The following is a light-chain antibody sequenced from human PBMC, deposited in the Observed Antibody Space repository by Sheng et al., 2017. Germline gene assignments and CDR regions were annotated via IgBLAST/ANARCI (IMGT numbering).Light chain of an antibody. CDR3: QRYNSYSFT. Sequence: DIQMTQSPSTLSASVGDRVTITCRAIQSISSWLAWYQQKPGKAPKLLIYKASSLESGVPSRFSGSGSETEFTLTISSLQPDDFATYYCQRYNSYSFTFGPGTKVDIK. CDR2: KAS. CDR1: QSISSW. V-gene: IGKV1-5*03. J-gene: IGKJ3*01.